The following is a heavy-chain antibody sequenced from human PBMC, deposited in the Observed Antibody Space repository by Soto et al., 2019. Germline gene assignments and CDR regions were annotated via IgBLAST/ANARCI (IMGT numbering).Heavy chain of an antibody. CDR2: IIPIVETP. CDR1: GGTFNSYD. J-gene: IGHJ5*02. D-gene: IGHD3-22*01. CDR3: ARLSRPNYYDTSGFFKDNWFDP. V-gene: IGHV1-69*01. Sequence: QVQLVQSGAEMKKPGSSMKVSCKASGGTFNSYDINWVRQAPGQGLEWMGGIIPIVETPKYAQKFQGRVIITADESTNTVYMELSSLRSDDTAMYYCARLSRPNYYDTSGFFKDNWFDPWGQGTLVTVSS.